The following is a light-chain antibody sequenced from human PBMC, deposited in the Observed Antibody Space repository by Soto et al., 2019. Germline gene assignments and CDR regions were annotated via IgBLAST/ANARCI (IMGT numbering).Light chain of an antibody. V-gene: IGKV1-5*01. CDR1: QSISGW. Sequence: DIQMTQSPSTLSASVGDRVTITCRASQSISGWVAWYQQKPGKAPKLLIYDASSVESGVQSRFSGSGSATEFTLTISSLQPDDFATYYCQQYDRYWTFGQGTKVDIK. CDR3: QQYDRYWT. CDR2: DAS. J-gene: IGKJ1*01.